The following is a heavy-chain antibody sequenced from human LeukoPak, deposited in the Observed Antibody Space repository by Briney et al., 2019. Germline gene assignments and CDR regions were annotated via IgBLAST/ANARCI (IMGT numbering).Heavy chain of an antibody. Sequence: GGSLRLSCAASGFTVSSNYMSWVRQAPGKGLEWVSVIYSGGSTYYADSVKGRFTISRDKSKNTLYLQMNSLGAEDTAVYYCAKVTGVYDFWSGYNFDYWGQGTLVTVSP. V-gene: IGHV3-53*01. CDR2: IYSGGST. CDR1: GFTVSSNY. J-gene: IGHJ4*02. CDR3: AKVTGVYDFWSGYNFDY. D-gene: IGHD3-3*01.